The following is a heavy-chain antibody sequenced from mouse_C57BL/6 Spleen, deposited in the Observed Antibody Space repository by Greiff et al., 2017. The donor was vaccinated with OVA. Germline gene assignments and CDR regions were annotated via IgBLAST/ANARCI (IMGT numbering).Heavy chain of an antibody. Sequence: VQLQQSGAELVRPGASVTLSCKASGYTFTDYEMHWVKQTPVPGLEWIGAIDPETGGTAYNQKFKGKAILTADKSSSTAYMELRSLTSEDSAVYYCTRPPFAYWGQGTLVTVSA. J-gene: IGHJ3*01. V-gene: IGHV1-15*01. CDR1: GYTFTDYE. CDR3: TRPPFAY. CDR2: IDPETGGT.